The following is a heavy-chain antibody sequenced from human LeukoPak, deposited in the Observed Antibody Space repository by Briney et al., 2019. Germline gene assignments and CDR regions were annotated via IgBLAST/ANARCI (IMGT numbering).Heavy chain of an antibody. D-gene: IGHD1-26*01. J-gene: IGHJ5*02. CDR1: GGSISSGGYY. V-gene: IGHV4-31*03. CDR2: IYYSGST. Sequence: SETLSLTCTVSGGSISSGGYYWSWIRQHPGKGLEWIGYIYYSGSTYYNPSLKSRVTISVDTSKNQFSLKLSSVTAADTAVYYCAGGLIVGATSGHWFDPWGQGTLVTVSS. CDR3: AGGLIVGATSGHWFDP.